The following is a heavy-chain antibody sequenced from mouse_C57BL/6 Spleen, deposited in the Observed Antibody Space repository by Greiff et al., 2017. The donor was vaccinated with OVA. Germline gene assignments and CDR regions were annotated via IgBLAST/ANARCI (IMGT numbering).Heavy chain of an antibody. V-gene: IGHV1-53*01. CDR3: ARTMIRSYWYFDV. J-gene: IGHJ1*03. Sequence: VQLQQPGTELVKPGASVKLSCKASGYTFTSYWMHWVKQRPGQGLEWIGNINPSNGGTNYNEKFKSKATLTVDKSSSTAYMQLSSLTSEDSAVYYCARTMIRSYWYFDVWGTGTTVTVSS. CDR1: GYTFTSYW. D-gene: IGHD2-4*01. CDR2: INPSNGGT.